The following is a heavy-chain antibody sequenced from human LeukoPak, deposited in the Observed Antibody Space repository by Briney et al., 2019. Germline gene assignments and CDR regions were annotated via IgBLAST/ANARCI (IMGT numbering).Heavy chain of an antibody. V-gene: IGHV3-30*02. CDR1: GFTFSSYG. CDR3: AREGNYDFWSGPAHDI. CDR2: IRYDGSNK. J-gene: IGHJ3*02. D-gene: IGHD3-3*01. Sequence: PGGSLRLSCAASGFTFSSYGMHWVRQAPGKGLEWVAFIRYDGSNKYYADSVKGRFTISRDNAKNSLYLQMNSLRAEDTAVYYCAREGNYDFWSGPAHDIWGQGTMVTVSS.